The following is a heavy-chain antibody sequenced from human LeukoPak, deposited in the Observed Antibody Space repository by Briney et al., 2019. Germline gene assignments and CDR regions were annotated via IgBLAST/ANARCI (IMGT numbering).Heavy chain of an antibody. J-gene: IGHJ4*02. CDR3: AKEGSVCTNGICRYFDQ. CDR2: ISGSGGST. V-gene: IGHV3-23*01. Sequence: GGSLRLSCAASGFTFSSYAMSWVRQAPGKGLEWVSAISGSGGSTYYADSVKGRFTISRDNSKNTLYLQMNSLRAEDTALYYCAKEGSVCTNGICRYFDQWGRGTLVTVSS. D-gene: IGHD2-8*01. CDR1: GFTFSSYA.